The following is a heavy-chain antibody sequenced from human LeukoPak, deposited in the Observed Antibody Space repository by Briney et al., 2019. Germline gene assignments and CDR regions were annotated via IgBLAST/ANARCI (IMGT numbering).Heavy chain of an antibody. Sequence: GGSLRRSCAASGFTVSSNYMSWVRQAPGKGLEWVSVIYSGGSTYYADSVKGRFTISRDNPTNTLFLQMNSLRAEDTAVYFCAKEIAVSGQGVFDYWGQGTLVTVSS. CDR2: IYSGGST. CDR3: AKEIAVSGQGVFDY. D-gene: IGHD6-19*01. J-gene: IGHJ4*02. CDR1: GFTVSSNY. V-gene: IGHV3-53*01.